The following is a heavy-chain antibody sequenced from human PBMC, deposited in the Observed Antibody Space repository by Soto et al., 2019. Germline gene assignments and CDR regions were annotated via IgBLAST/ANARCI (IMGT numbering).Heavy chain of an antibody. Sequence: SVKVSCKASGGTFSSYAISWVRQAPGQGLEWMGGIIPIFGTANYAQKFQGRVTITADESTSTAYMELSSLRSEDTAVYYCARDQDILTGPGAFDIWGQGTMVTASS. CDR2: IIPIFGTA. D-gene: IGHD3-9*01. V-gene: IGHV1-69*13. J-gene: IGHJ3*02. CDR1: GGTFSSYA. CDR3: ARDQDILTGPGAFDI.